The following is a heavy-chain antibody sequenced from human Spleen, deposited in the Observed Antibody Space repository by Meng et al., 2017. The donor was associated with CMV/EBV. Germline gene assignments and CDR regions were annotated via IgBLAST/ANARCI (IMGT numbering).Heavy chain of an antibody. D-gene: IGHD2-8*02. V-gene: IGHV3-74*01. CDR2: INSDGSST. CDR1: GFTFNTDA. Sequence: AASGFTFNTDAMTWVRQAPGRGLVWVSRINSDGSSTTYADSVKGRFTISRDNAKNTLYLQMNSLRAEDTAVYYCARDLMLYASPLDYWGQGTLVTVSS. J-gene: IGHJ4*02. CDR3: ARDLMLYASPLDY.